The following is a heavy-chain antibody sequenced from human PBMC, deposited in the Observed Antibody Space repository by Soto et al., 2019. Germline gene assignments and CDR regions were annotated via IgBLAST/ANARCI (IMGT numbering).Heavy chain of an antibody. J-gene: IGHJ4*02. D-gene: IGHD3-22*01. CDR3: TTDPYDSYYFDY. Sequence: GGSLRLSCAASGFTFSNAWMSWVRQAPGKGLEWVGRIKSKTDGGTTDYAAPVKGRFTISRDDSKNTLYLQMNGLKTEDTAVYYCTTDPYDSYYFDYWGQGTLVTVSS. CDR2: IKSKTDGGTT. CDR1: GFTFSNAW. V-gene: IGHV3-15*01.